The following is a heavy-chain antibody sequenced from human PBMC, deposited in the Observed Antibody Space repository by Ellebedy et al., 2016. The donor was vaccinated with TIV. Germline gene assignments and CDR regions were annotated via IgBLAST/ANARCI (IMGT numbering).Heavy chain of an antibody. J-gene: IGHJ5*02. CDR1: GFIFSDYY. V-gene: IGHV3-11*01. D-gene: IGHD6-13*01. CDR2: ISNSGHTI. Sequence: GGSLRLSCAASGFIFSDYYMSWIRQAPGKGLEWVSYISNSGHTIYYADSVKGRFTISRDNAENSLYLQMYSLRPEDTAVYYCARDARFIDQQHNWFDPWGQGTLVTVSS. CDR3: ARDARFIDQQHNWFDP.